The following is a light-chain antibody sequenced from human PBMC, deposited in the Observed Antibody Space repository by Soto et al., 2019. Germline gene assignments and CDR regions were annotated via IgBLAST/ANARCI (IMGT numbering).Light chain of an antibody. CDR3: QAWDSSTVL. J-gene: IGLJ2*01. Sequence: SSELTQPPSVSVSPGQTASITCSGDMLGNNFASWYQQKPGQSPVVVIYQDNKRPSGIPERFSGSNSGNTVTLTISRTQAMDEADYYCQAWDSSTVLFGGGTKLTVL. CDR2: QDN. CDR1: MLGNNF. V-gene: IGLV3-1*01.